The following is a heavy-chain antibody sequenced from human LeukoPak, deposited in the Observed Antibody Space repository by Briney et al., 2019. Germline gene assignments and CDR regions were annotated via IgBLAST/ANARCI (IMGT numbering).Heavy chain of an antibody. Sequence: ASVTVSCKASGGTFSSYAFSWVRQAPGQGLEWMGGIIPLYGTANYAQRFQGRVTITADESTSTAYMELSSLRSEDTAVYYCARGPFHDYGDYVWGGAGPYYFDYWGQGTLVTVSS. CDR2: IIPLYGTA. J-gene: IGHJ4*02. CDR1: GGTFSSYA. D-gene: IGHD4-17*01. V-gene: IGHV1-69*13. CDR3: ARGPFHDYGDYVWGGAGPYYFDY.